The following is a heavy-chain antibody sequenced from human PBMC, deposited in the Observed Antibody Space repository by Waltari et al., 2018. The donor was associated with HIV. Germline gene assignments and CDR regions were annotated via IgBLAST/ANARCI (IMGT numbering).Heavy chain of an antibody. Sequence: VQLVESGGDLVQPGGSLRLSCAASGFTFSHSWMHWVRQAPGKGLVWGSRIKTDGSSTDYADSMKGRFTISRDNAKNTLYLQMNSLRVEDTAVYYCARDNWGYDYWGRGTLVTVSS. J-gene: IGHJ4*02. CDR1: GFTFSHSW. CDR2: IKTDGSST. D-gene: IGHD3-16*01. CDR3: ARDNWGYDY. V-gene: IGHV3-74*01.